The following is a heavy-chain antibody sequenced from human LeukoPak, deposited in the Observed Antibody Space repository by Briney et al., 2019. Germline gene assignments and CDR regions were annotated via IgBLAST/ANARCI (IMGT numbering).Heavy chain of an antibody. J-gene: IGHJ4*02. CDR2: IIPISGTA. V-gene: IGHV1-69*05. D-gene: IGHD3-22*01. Sequence: SVKVSCKASGGTFSSYAISWVRQAPGQGLEWMGGIIPISGTANYAQKFQGRVTITTDESTSTAYMELSSLRSEDAAVYYCARASQYYYDSSGYYYLYYFDYWGQGTLVTVSS. CDR3: ARASQYYYDSSGYYYLYYFDY. CDR1: GGTFSSYA.